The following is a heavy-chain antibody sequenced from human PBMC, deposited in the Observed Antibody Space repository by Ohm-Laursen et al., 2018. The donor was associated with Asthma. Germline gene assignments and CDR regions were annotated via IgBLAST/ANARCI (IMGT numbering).Heavy chain of an antibody. Sequence: GSLRLSCAASGFTFSSYAMSWVRQAPGKGLEWVSYISSSSSTIYYADSVKGRFTISRDNAKNSLYLQMNNLRAEDAAIYYCAREWGGMDVWGQGTTVTVSS. J-gene: IGHJ6*02. D-gene: IGHD3-16*01. CDR2: ISSSSSTI. CDR3: AREWGGMDV. CDR1: GFTFSSYA. V-gene: IGHV3-48*01.